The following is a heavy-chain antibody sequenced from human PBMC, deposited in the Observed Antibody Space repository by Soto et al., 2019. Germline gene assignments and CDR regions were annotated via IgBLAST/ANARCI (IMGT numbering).Heavy chain of an antibody. Sequence: QVQLVESGGGVVQPGRSLRLSCAASGFTFSNYGMHWVRQAPGKGLEWVAGTSCDGSIKNYADSVEGRFTISRDNSKNTLYLHMPALTAEDTAVYYCAKDLSGTITSCPDSWGQGPLVTVSS. CDR3: AKDLSGTITSCPDS. CDR2: TSCDGSIK. D-gene: IGHD1-20*01. CDR1: GFTFSNYG. J-gene: IGHJ4*02. V-gene: IGHV3-30*18.